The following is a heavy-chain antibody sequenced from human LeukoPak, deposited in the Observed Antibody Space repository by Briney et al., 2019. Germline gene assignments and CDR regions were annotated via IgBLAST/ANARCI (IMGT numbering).Heavy chain of an antibody. Sequence: GGSLRLSCVASGFTFSSYAMSWVRQAPGKGLEWVSTISGSGGSTYYADSVKGRFTISRDKSKNTLYLQMNSLRAEDTAVYYCAKKGITMVRGVVNYYYYMDVWGKGTTVTVSS. D-gene: IGHD3-10*01. V-gene: IGHV3-23*01. CDR3: AKKGITMVRGVVNYYYYMDV. J-gene: IGHJ6*03. CDR2: ISGSGGST. CDR1: GFTFSSYA.